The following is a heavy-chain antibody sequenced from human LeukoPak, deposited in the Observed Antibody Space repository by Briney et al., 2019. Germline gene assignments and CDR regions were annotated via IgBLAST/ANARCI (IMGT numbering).Heavy chain of an antibody. D-gene: IGHD5-18*01. CDR3: TTAAGTAMPDY. CDR1: GLTFSNAW. Sequence: GGSLRLSCAASGLTFSNAWMSWVRQAPGKGLEWVGRIKSKTDGGTTDYAAPVNGRFTISRDDSKNTLYLQMNSLKTEDTAVYYCTTAAGTAMPDYWGQGTLVTVSS. CDR2: IKSKTDGGTT. V-gene: IGHV3-15*01. J-gene: IGHJ4*02.